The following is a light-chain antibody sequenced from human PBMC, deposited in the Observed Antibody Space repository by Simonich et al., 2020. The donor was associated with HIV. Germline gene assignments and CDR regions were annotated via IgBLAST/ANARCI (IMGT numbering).Light chain of an antibody. J-gene: IGKJ3*01. V-gene: IGKV4-1*01. CDR1: QSVVYSSNNKNY. CDR2: GAS. Sequence: DIVMTQSPDSLSVSLGERATINCKSSQSVVYSSNNKNYLAWYQQKPGQPPKLLIHGASSRESGVPDRFSGSGSGTDFTLTISSLQAEDVAVYYCQQYYSTPVTFGPGTKVDIK. CDR3: QQYYSTPVT.